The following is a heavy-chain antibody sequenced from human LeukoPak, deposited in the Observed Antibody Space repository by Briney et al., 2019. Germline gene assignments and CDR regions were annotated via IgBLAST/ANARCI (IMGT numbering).Heavy chain of an antibody. CDR3: AKLRPLPKDY. D-gene: IGHD2-21*01. V-gene: IGHV3-66*01. Sequence: GGSLRLSCAASGFSVSSNYLSWVRQAPGKGLEWVSVLYGTGKTYYADSVKGRFTISRDNSKNTLYLQMNSLRAEDTAVYYCAKLRPLPKDYWGQGTLVTVSS. J-gene: IGHJ4*02. CDR2: LYGTGKT. CDR1: GFSVSSNY.